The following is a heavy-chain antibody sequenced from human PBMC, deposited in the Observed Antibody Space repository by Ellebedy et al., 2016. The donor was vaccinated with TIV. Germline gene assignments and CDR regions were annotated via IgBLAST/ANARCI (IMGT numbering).Heavy chain of an antibody. D-gene: IGHD3-22*01. V-gene: IGHV1-3*01. CDR3: ARDYYDRLGIKYDY. CDR1: GYTFTSYA. J-gene: IGHJ4*02. Sequence: AASVKVSCKASGYTFTSYAMHWVRQAPGQRLEWMGWINAGNGNTKYSQKFQGRVTITRDTSASTAYMELSSLRSEDTAVYYCARDYYDRLGIKYDYWGQGTLVTVSS. CDR2: INAGNGNT.